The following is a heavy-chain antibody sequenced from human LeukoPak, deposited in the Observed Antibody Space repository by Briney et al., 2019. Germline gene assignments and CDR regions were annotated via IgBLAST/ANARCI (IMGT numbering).Heavy chain of an antibody. Sequence: ASVKVSCKASGYIFTGYYMHWVRQAPGQGLEWMGGIIPIFGTANYAQKFQGRVTITADKSTSTAYMELSSLRSEDTAVYYCARLEMATNGFDYWGQGTLVTVSS. D-gene: IGHD5-24*01. V-gene: IGHV1-69*06. CDR2: IIPIFGTA. CDR3: ARLEMATNGFDY. CDR1: GYIFTGYY. J-gene: IGHJ4*02.